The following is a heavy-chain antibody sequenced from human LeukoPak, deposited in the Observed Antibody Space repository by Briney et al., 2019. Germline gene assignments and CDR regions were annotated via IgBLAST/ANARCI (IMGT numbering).Heavy chain of an antibody. D-gene: IGHD6-19*01. CDR2: TRHKANSYTT. CDR1: GFTFSDHY. J-gene: IGHJ4*02. CDR3: ARGSGGSGYLDY. Sequence: GGSLRLSCAASGFTFSDHYMDWVRQAPGKGLEWVCRTRHKANSYTTAYAASVKGRFTNSRVDSKNSLYLQMNSLKTEDTAVYYCARGSGGSGYLDYWGQGAMVTVSS. V-gene: IGHV3-72*01.